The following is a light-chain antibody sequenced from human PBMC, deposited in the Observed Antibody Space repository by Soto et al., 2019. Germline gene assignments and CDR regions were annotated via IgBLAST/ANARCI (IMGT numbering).Light chain of an antibody. Sequence: EIVLTQSPGTLSLSPGERATLSCRASQGVSSSYLAWYQQKPGQPPRLIIYGASSRATGIPDRFSGSGSGTDFTLNITRLEPEDFAVYYCQHYRTSFGGGTKVEIK. J-gene: IGKJ4*02. CDR2: GAS. CDR3: QHYRTS. CDR1: QGVSSSY. V-gene: IGKV3-20*01.